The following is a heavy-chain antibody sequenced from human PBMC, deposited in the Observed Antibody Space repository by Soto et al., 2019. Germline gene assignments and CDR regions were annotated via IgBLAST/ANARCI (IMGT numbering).Heavy chain of an antibody. D-gene: IGHD1-7*01. CDR2: ISVKNGNT. V-gene: IGHV1-18*01. J-gene: IGHJ3*01. Sequence: QVQLMQSGAVVKMPGASVKVSCKASGYTFNSYSISWVRQAPGQGLEWMGWISVKNGNTNYAQKFQGRGTMTTETSTRTTYMEVRRLTSDDTAVYYCARGLNFGWNSGFDLWGQGTMVTVSS. CDR3: ARGLNFGWNSGFDL. CDR1: GYTFNSYS.